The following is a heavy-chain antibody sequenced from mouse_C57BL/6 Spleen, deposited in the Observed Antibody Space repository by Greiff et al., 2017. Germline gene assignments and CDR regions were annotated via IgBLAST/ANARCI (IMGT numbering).Heavy chain of an antibody. D-gene: IGHD1-1*01. CDR1: GFTFSNYW. J-gene: IGHJ3*01. CDR2: IRLKSDNYAT. V-gene: IGHV6-3*01. CDR3: TLITTVVGRFAY. Sequence: EVKVEESGGGLVQPGGSMKLSCVASGFTFSNYWMNWVRQSPEKGLEWVAQIRLKSDNYATHYAESVKGRFTISRDDSKSSVYLQMNNLRAEDTGIYYCTLITTVVGRFAYWGQGTLVTVSA.